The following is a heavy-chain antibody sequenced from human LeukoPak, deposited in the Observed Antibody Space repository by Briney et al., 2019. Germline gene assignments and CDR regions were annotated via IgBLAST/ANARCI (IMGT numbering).Heavy chain of an antibody. CDR1: GFTLNTSG. CDR2: SSA. CDR3: ARRDGRYFEN. V-gene: IGHV3-23*01. J-gene: IGHJ4*02. Sequence: GGSLILSCTASGFTLNTSGMHWVRQAPGKGLEWVGSSAVHADSVKGRFTISRDNSKNMLFVQMNNLRVEDTAVYFCARRDGRYFENWGQGTLVTVSS. D-gene: IGHD5-24*01.